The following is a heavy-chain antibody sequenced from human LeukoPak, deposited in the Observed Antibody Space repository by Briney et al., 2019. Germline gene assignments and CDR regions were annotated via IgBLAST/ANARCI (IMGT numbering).Heavy chain of an antibody. J-gene: IGHJ4*02. CDR2: IRYDGSNK. Sequence: PGGSLRLSCVASGFTFRSYAMNWVRQAPGKGLEWVAFIRYDGSNKYYADSVKGRFTISRDNSKNTLYLQMNSLRAEDTAVYYCAKSVTTIDYWGQGTLVTVSS. V-gene: IGHV3-30*02. CDR1: GFTFRSYA. D-gene: IGHD4-11*01. CDR3: AKSVTTIDY.